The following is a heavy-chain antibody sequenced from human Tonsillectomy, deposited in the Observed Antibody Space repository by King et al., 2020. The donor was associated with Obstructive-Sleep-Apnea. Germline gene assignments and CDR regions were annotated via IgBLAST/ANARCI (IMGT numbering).Heavy chain of an antibody. CDR2: SDWDGEST. CDR1: GFTFDDYG. J-gene: IGHJ5*02. CDR3: VRTHDYPAGWFDP. V-gene: IGHV3-20*04. Sequence: VQLVESGGGVVRPGGSLRLSCAASGFTFDDYGRSGVRQVPGKGLEWVSGSDWDGESTHYAEAVKGRFTISRDNAKNFSYLQMDSLRVEDTALYYCVRTHDYPAGWFDPWGQGIPVIVSS. D-gene: IGHD4/OR15-4a*01.